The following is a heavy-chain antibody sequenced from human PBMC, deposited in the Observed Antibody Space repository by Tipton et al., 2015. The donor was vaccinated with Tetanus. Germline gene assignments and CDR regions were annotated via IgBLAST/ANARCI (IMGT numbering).Heavy chain of an antibody. CDR3: ARGRDGYNYPFDY. Sequence: GLVKPSQTLSLTCAVSGGSFTSGDFYWTWIRQSPGKGLEWIGSIYSSGRAHYSPSLKSRVTISQDTSKNQFSLKLNSVTAADTAVYYCARGRDGYNYPFDYWGQGTLVIVSS. V-gene: IGHV4-30-4*01. D-gene: IGHD5-24*01. CDR2: IYSSGRA. J-gene: IGHJ4*02. CDR1: GGSFTSGDFY.